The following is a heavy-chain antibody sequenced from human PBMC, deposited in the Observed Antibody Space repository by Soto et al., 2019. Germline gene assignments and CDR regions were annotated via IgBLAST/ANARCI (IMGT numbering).Heavy chain of an antibody. Sequence: SETLSLTCAVYGGSFSGYYWSWIRQPPGKGLEWIGEINHSGSTNYNPSLKSRVTISVDTSKNQFSLKLSSVTAADTAVYYCARLRRSTSSDDGESWGQGTLVTVSS. CDR3: ARLRRSTSSDDGES. D-gene: IGHD6-6*01. CDR1: GGSFSGYY. J-gene: IGHJ5*02. CDR2: INHSGST. V-gene: IGHV4-34*01.